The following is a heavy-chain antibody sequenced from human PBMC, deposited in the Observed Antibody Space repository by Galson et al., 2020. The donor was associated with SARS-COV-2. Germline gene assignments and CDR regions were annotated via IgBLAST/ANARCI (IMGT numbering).Heavy chain of an antibody. D-gene: IGHD3-9*01. CDR2: IYPGDSDT. CDR1: GYSFTSYW. J-gene: IGHJ5*02. V-gene: IGHV5-51*01. Sequence: GGSLRLSCKGSGYSFTSYWIGWVRQMPGKGLEWMGIIYPGDSDTRYSPSFQGQVTISADKSISTAYLQWSSLKASDTAMYYCASLDYDILTGYYKHWFDPWGQGTLVTVSS. CDR3: ASLDYDILTGYYKHWFDP.